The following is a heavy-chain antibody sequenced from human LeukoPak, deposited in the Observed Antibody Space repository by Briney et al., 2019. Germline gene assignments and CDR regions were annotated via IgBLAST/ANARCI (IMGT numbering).Heavy chain of an antibody. J-gene: IGHJ1*01. V-gene: IGHV3-53*01. Sequence: GGSLRLSCAVSGFTVSGHYMSWVRQAPGKGLEWVSIIYSGGNTYYADSVKGRFTISRDNSKKTLYLQMNSLRAEDTAVYYSASGSGYYRVAEYFQHWGQGTLVTVSS. CDR3: ASGSGYYRVAEYFQH. D-gene: IGHD3-22*01. CDR2: IYSGGNT. CDR1: GFTVSGHY.